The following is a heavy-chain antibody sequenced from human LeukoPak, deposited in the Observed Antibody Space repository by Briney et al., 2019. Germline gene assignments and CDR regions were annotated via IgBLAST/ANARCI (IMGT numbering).Heavy chain of an antibody. V-gene: IGHV3-48*03. D-gene: IGHD4-17*01. Sequence: GGSLRLSCAASGFTFSSYEMIWARQAPGKGLEWVSYISGSGSLIYYTDSVKGRFTISRDNAKNSLYLQMNCLRAEDTAVYYCARGTYGDSFWGQGTLVTVSS. CDR2: ISGSGSLI. CDR1: GFTFSSYE. CDR3: ARGTYGDSF. J-gene: IGHJ4*02.